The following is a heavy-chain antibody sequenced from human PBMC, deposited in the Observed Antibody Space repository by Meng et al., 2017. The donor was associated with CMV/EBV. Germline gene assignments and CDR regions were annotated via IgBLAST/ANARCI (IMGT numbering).Heavy chain of an antibody. D-gene: IGHD3-3*01. J-gene: IGHJ5*02. CDR3: AHSHTWITIVGVVPNGFDP. CDR2: SYWNDGK. CDR1: GFPLSSSGVG. Sequence: SGPTLVKPTQTLTLTCTFPGFPLSSSGVGVGWIRQPPGKALEWLVLSYWNDGKRYSPSLKGRLTITKVTSKSQEVLTMTNMDPVDTATYYWAHSHTWITIVGVVPNGFDPWGQGTLVTVSS. V-gene: IGHV2-5*01.